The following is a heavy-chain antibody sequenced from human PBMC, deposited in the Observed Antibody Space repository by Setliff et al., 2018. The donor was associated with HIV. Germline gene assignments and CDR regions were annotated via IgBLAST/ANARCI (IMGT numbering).Heavy chain of an antibody. V-gene: IGHV4-39*01. J-gene: IGHJ3*01. CDR2: MYYSGTT. Sequence: SETLSLTCTVSGDPISSGSYYWGWIRQPPGKGLEWIGSMYYSGTTYYNPSLKSRVTISVDTSKTQFSLKLNSVTAADTAVYYCGRVLDGNHYDAFNLWGQGTTVTVSS. CDR1: GDPISSGSYY. CDR3: GRVLDGNHYDAFNL. D-gene: IGHD1-26*01.